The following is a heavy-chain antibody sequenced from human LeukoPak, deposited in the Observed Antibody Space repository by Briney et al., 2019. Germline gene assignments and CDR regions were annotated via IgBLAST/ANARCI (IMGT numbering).Heavy chain of an antibody. CDR2: VRSIANRYAT. V-gene: IGHV3-73*01. CDR1: GFTFSGSA. Sequence: GGSLRLSCAASGFTFSGSAMHWVRQASGKGLEWVGRVRSIANRYATAYAAPVTGRFTISRDDSKNTAYLQMNSLRAEDTAVYYCNYYESSGQGYWGQGTLVTVSS. D-gene: IGHD3-22*01. J-gene: IGHJ4*02. CDR3: NYYESSGQGY.